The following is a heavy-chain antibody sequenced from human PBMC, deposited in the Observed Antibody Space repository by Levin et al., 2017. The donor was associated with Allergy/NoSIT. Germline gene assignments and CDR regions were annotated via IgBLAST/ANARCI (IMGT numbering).Heavy chain of an antibody. J-gene: IGHJ4*02. CDR1: GFTFSSYA. Sequence: GESLKISCAASGFTFSSYAMSWVRQAPGKGLEWVSAISGSGGSTYYADSVKGRFTISRDNSKNTLYLQMNSLRAEDTAVYYCAKDGAPVGDGYWGQGTLVTVSS. D-gene: IGHD5-24*01. CDR3: AKDGAPVGDGY. CDR2: ISGSGGST. V-gene: IGHV3-23*01.